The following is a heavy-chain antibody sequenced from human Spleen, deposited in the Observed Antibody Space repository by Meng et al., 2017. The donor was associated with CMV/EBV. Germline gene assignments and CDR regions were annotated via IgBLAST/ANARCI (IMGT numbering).Heavy chain of an antibody. CDR1: GGTFSSYA. CDR2: IIPIFGTA. V-gene: IGHV1-69*05. Sequence: SVKVSCKASGGTFSSYAISWVRQAPGQGLEWMGGIIPIFGTANYAQKFQGRVTITTDESTSTAYMELSSLRSEDTAVYYCARDGRLSYYGSGSYQIPDPSQTYYYYGMDVWGQGTTVTVSS. CDR3: ARDGRLSYYGSGSYQIPDPSQTYYYYGMDV. D-gene: IGHD3-10*01. J-gene: IGHJ6*02.